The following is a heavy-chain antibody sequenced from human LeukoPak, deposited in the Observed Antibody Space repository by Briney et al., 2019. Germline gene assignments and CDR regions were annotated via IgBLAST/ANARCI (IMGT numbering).Heavy chain of an antibody. CDR1: GFTVSSNY. Sequence: PGGSLRLSCAASGFTVSSNYMSWVRQAPGKGLEWVSVIYSGGSTYYADSVKGRFTISRDNSKNTLYLQMNSLRAEDTAVYYCARAFLEWYMDYWGQGTLVTVSS. V-gene: IGHV3-53*01. D-gene: IGHD3-3*02. CDR2: IYSGGST. J-gene: IGHJ4*02. CDR3: ARAFLEWYMDY.